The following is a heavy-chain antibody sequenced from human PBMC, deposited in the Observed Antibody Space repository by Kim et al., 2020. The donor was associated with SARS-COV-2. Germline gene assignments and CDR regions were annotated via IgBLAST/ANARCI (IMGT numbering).Heavy chain of an antibody. J-gene: IGHJ6*02. CDR1: GFTFSSYG. D-gene: IGHD5-18*01. Sequence: GGSLRLSCAASGFTFSSYGMHWVRQAPGKGLEWVAVISYDGSNKYYADSVKGRFTISRDNSKNTLYLQMNSLRAEDTAVYYCATQGYSYGPDYYYYGMDVWGQGTTVTVSS. CDR2: ISYDGSNK. CDR3: ATQGYSYGPDYYYYGMDV. V-gene: IGHV3-30*03.